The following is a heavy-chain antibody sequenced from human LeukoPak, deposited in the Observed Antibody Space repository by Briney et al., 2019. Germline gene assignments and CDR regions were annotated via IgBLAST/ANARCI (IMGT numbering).Heavy chain of an antibody. V-gene: IGHV1-2*02. Sequence: ASVKVSCRASGYTFNAHYIHWVRQAPGQGLEWMGWINPNSGGTNYGQRFLGSVTMTGDTSINTAFMEVRRLRSDDTAIYYCARGRGTTMVRGVITNYFDLWGRGSLVTVSS. CDR3: ARGRGTTMVRGVITNYFDL. CDR2: INPNSGGT. J-gene: IGHJ2*01. D-gene: IGHD3-10*01. CDR1: GYTFNAHY.